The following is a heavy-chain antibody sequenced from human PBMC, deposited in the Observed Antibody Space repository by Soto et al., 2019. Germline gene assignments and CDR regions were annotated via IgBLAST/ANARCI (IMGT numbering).Heavy chain of an antibody. J-gene: IGHJ5*01. CDR1: GFTFSSYA. D-gene: IGHD4-17*01. CDR2: ITASGGRT. Sequence: EVHLLESGGGLVQPGGSLRLSCKASGFTFSSYAMTWVRQAPGRGLEGVSGITASGGRTYYADSVKGRFTISRDNSKSTLHLQMNSLRPEDTAVYYCAKDTRYADYVRWFDSWGQGTLVTVSS. CDR3: AKDTRYADYVRWFDS. V-gene: IGHV3-23*01.